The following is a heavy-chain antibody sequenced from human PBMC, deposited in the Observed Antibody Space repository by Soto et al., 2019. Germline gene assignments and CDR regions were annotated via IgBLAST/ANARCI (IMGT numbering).Heavy chain of an antibody. CDR3: ATDTISWLLGYVGY. CDR1: GFTFNNAW. D-gene: IGHD5-18*01. Sequence: EVQLVESEGGLVKPGGSLRLSCSASGFTFNNAWMNWVRQALGKGLEWVGRIKSKTDGGTTDYAAPVKGRFTISRDDSKNTLYLQMTSLKTQDTPVYYCATDTISWLLGYVGYWGQGTLVTVSS. V-gene: IGHV3-15*07. CDR2: IKSKTDGGTT. J-gene: IGHJ4*02.